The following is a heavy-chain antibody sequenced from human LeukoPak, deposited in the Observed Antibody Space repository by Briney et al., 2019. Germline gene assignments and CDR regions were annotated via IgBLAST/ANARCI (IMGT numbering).Heavy chain of an antibody. CDR3: ARDREYSSSWYQYYYYYMDV. J-gene: IGHJ6*03. D-gene: IGHD6-13*01. CDR2: INPNSGGT. V-gene: IGHV1-2*02. Sequence: ASVKVSCKASGYTFTGYYMHWVRQAPGQGLEWMGWINPNSGGTNYAQKFQGRVTITRDTSISTAYMELSRLRSDDTAVYYCARDREYSSSWYQYYYYYMDVWGKGTTVTVSS. CDR1: GYTFTGYY.